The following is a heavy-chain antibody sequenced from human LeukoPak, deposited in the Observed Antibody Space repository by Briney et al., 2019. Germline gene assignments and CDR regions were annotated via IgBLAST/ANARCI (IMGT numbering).Heavy chain of an antibody. Sequence: PSETLSLTCTVSGGSISSYYWSWIRQPPGKGLEWIGYIYYSGSTNYNPSLKSRVTISVDTSKNQFSLKLSSVTAADTAVYYCARVRGCSSTSCLYYYYYYMDVWGKGTTVTVSS. J-gene: IGHJ6*03. D-gene: IGHD2-2*01. CDR3: ARVRGCSSTSCLYYYYYYMDV. V-gene: IGHV4-59*12. CDR1: GGSISSYY. CDR2: IYYSGST.